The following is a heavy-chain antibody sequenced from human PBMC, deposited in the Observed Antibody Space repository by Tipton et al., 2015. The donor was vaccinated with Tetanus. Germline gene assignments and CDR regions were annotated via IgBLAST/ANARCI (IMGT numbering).Heavy chain of an antibody. Sequence: TLSLTCAVYGGSFSGYYWSWIRQPPGKGLEWIGEINHSGSTNYNPSLKSRVTISVDTSKNQFSLKLSSVTAADTAVYYCARGVAAADNYFDYWGQGTLVPVSS. D-gene: IGHD6-13*01. CDR3: ARGVAAADNYFDY. CDR2: INHSGST. CDR1: GGSFSGYY. J-gene: IGHJ4*02. V-gene: IGHV4-34*01.